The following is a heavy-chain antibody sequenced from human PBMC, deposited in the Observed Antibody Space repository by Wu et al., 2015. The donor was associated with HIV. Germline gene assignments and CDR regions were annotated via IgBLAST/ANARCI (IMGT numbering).Heavy chain of an antibody. CDR3: ARGHYYDSSSSPMY. Sequence: VQLVQSGGEVKKPGASVKVACKSSGYIFSDFGIHWLRQTPREGLEWMGWISAQNGNTKYAQKFQGRVTMTTETSSSTAYMELRSLRSDDTAVYFCARGHYYDSSSSPMYWGPGTRVTVSS. D-gene: IGHD3-16*01. CDR1: GYIFSDFG. V-gene: IGHV1-18*01. J-gene: IGHJ4*02. CDR2: ISAQNGNT.